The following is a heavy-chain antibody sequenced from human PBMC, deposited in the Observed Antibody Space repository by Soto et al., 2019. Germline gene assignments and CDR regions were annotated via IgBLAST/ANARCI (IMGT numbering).Heavy chain of an antibody. CDR1: GFTFSSYA. CDR3: ARDPSNYYYYYGMDV. Sequence: GGSLRLSCAASGFTFSSYAMHWVRQAPGKGLEWVAVISYDGSNKYYADSVKGRFTISRDNSKNTLYLQMNSLRAGDTAVYYCARDPSNYYYYYGMDVWGQGTTVTVSS. CDR2: ISYDGSNK. D-gene: IGHD4-4*01. J-gene: IGHJ6*02. V-gene: IGHV3-30-3*01.